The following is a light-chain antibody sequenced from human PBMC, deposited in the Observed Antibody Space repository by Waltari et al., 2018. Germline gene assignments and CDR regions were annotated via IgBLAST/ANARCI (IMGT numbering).Light chain of an antibody. Sequence: IVLTQSPDILSLSPGDTATLSCRSSQSLTVNYLAWYQQKPGQAPRLLIYAASSRATGVPDRFSGSGSGAHFTLAISRLEPEDFAVYYCQQFESAPRTFGQGTKVEIK. J-gene: IGKJ1*01. CDR3: QQFESAPRT. V-gene: IGKV3-20*01. CDR2: AAS. CDR1: QSLTVNY.